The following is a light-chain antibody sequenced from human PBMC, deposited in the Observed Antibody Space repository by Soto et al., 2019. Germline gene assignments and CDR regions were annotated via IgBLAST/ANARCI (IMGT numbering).Light chain of an antibody. CDR3: RQRSNWPIT. CDR1: QNVRKN. Sequence: VLEQSPGALSLYPGERATLSCRARQNVRKNLAWYQQKPGQAPRLLIYGASTRATGIPARFSGSGSGTDFTLTIGSLEPEDFAVYYCRQRSNWPITFGQGTRLAIK. CDR2: GAS. V-gene: IGKV3-11*01. J-gene: IGKJ5*01.